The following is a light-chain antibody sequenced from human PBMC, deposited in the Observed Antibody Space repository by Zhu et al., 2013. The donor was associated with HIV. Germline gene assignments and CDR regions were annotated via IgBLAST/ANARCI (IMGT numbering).Light chain of an antibody. J-gene: IGLJ1*01. Sequence: QSVLTQPPSASSTPGQRVTISCSGSSSNIGSNYVYWYQQVSGTAPKLLIYRNNERPSRVPDRFSGSKSGTSASLAISGLQAEDEADYYCSSYAGNNNYVFGTGTEVTVL. CDR3: SSYAGNNNYV. CDR1: SSNIGSNY. V-gene: IGLV1-47*01. CDR2: RNN.